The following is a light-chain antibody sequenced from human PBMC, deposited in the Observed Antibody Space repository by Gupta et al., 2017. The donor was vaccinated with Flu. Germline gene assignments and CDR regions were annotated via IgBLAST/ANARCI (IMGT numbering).Light chain of an antibody. V-gene: IGLV1-51*02. Sequence: GSCYEQRPGTAHKRLIYEIDKRPSGIPDRFSGSKSGTSATLGITGLQTAYYADYYCEAWDNDLKTVLFGGGTKLTVL. CDR2: EID. J-gene: IGLJ2*01. CDR3: EAWDNDLKTVL.